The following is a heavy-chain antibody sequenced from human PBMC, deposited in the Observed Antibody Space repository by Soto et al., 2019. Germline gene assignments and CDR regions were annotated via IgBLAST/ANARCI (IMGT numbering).Heavy chain of an antibody. J-gene: IGHJ4*02. CDR1: EFTVSNNY. Sequence: GGSLRLSCAASEFTVSNNYMSWVRQAPGRGLEWVSVITVDGSTYYADSVKGRFTISRDNSKNTLFLQMNSLRGEDTAVYYCAREAGPLDYWGQGTPVTVSS. CDR2: ITVDGST. CDR3: AREAGPLDY. V-gene: IGHV3-53*01.